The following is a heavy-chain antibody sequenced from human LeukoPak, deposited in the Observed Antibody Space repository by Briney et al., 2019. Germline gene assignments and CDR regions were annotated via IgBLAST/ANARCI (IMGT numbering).Heavy chain of an antibody. D-gene: IGHD3-22*01. CDR1: GGSISSGSYY. J-gene: IGHJ3*02. CDR3: ASLTTADAFDI. V-gene: IGHV4-61*02. CDR2: IYTSGST. Sequence: SQTLSLTCTVSGGSISSGSYYWSWIRQPAGKGLEWIGRIYTSGSTNYNPSLKSRVTISVDTSKNQFSLKLSSVTAADTAVFYCASLTTADAFDIWGQGTMVTVSS.